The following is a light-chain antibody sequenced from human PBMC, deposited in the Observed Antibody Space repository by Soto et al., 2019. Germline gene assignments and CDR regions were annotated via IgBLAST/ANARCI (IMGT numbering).Light chain of an antibody. V-gene: IGKV3-20*01. J-gene: IGKJ1*01. CDR2: AAS. Sequence: PGERATLSWRASQDVSNSFLAWYQRKPGQSPRLLIYAASARAIGIPDRFSGSGSGTDFTLTISRLEPEDFAVYYCQQYGHSPRTFGQGTKVDI. CDR1: QDVSNSF. CDR3: QQYGHSPRT.